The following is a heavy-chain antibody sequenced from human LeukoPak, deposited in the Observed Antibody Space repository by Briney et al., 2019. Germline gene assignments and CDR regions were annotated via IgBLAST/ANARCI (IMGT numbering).Heavy chain of an antibody. CDR1: GFTFSSYA. CDR2: ISYDGSNK. CDR3: ASYSGRITMVRVFDY. D-gene: IGHD3-10*01. V-gene: IGHV3-30*04. Sequence: GGSLRLSCAASGFTFSSYAMHWVRQAPGKGLEWVAVISYDGSNKYYADSVKGRFTISKDNSKNTLYLQMNSLRAGDTAVYYCASYSGRITMVRVFDYWGQGTLVTVSS. J-gene: IGHJ4*02.